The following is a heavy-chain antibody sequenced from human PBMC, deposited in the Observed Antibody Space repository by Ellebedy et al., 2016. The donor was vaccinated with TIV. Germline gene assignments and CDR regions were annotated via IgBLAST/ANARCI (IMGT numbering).Heavy chain of an antibody. V-gene: IGHV1-18*01. CDR1: GYTFTSYG. CDR3: ARDRYYYGSGSSKFDY. D-gene: IGHD3-10*01. J-gene: IGHJ4*02. Sequence: ASVKVSXXASGYTFTSYGISWVRQAPGQGLEWMGWISAYNGNTNYAQKLQGRVTMTTDTSTSTAYMELRSLRSDDTAVYYCARDRYYYGSGSSKFDYWGQGTLVTVSS. CDR2: ISAYNGNT.